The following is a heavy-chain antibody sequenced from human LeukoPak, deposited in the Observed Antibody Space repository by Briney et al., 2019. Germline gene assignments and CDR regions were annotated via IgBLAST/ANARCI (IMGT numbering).Heavy chain of an antibody. CDR1: GGSISSSSYY. CDR2: IYYSGST. V-gene: IGHV4-39*01. CDR3: ASDLTRGYFDY. Sequence: SETRSLTCTVSGGSISSSSYYWGWVRQPRGGGLEWIGSIYYSGSTYYNPSLKSRVTISVDTSKNQFSLKLSSVTAADTAVYYCASDLTRGYFDYRGQGALVTVSS. J-gene: IGHJ4*02. D-gene: IGHD3-9*01.